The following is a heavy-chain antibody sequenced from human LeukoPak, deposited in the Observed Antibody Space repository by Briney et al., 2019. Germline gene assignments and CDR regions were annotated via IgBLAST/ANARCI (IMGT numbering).Heavy chain of an antibody. Sequence: YTFHHYLLLELHQAPGQGLEWMGIINPSGGSTSYAQKFQGRVTMTRDTSTSTVYMELSSVRSDDTAGYYCARDSGMVRGTVDYWGQGTLVTVSS. J-gene: IGHJ4*02. CDR2: INPSGGST. V-gene: IGHV1-46*02. D-gene: IGHD3-10*01. CDR3: ARDSGMVRGTVDY. CDR1: YTFHHYL.